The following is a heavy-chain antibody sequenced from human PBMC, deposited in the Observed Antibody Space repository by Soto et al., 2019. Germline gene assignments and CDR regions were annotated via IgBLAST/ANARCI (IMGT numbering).Heavy chain of an antibody. D-gene: IGHD6-6*01. CDR3: ANLPSIATDYYYYYMDV. CDR1: GFTFSSYA. V-gene: IGHV3-23*01. CDR2: ISGSGGST. Sequence: GGSLRLSCAASGFTFSSYAMSWVRQAPGKGLEWVSAISGSGGSTYYADSVKGRFTISRDNSKNTLYLQMNSLRAEDTAVYYCANLPSIATDYYYYYMDVWGKGTTVTVSS. J-gene: IGHJ6*03.